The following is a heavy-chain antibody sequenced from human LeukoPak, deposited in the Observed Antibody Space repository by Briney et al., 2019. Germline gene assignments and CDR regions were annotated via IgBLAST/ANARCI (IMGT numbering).Heavy chain of an antibody. CDR3: ARDLKEYQLLVGIDP. J-gene: IGHJ5*02. CDR2: INSDGSST. D-gene: IGHD2-2*01. Sequence: GGSLRLSCAASGFTFSSYWMHWVRQAPGKGLVWVSRINSDGSSTSYADSVKGRFTISRDNAKNTLYLQMNSLRAEDTAAYYCARDLKEYQLLVGIDPWGQGTLVTVSS. V-gene: IGHV3-74*01. CDR1: GFTFSSYW.